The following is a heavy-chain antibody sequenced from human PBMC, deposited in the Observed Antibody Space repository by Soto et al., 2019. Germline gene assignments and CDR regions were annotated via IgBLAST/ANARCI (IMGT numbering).Heavy chain of an antibody. CDR3: ARDEDMVRGVIGYYYGMHA. Sequence: WGSLRLSCAASGFTFSSYGMHWVRQAPGKGLEWVAVIWYDGSNKYYADSVKGRFTISRDNSKNTLYLQMNSLRAEDTAVYFCARDEDMVRGVIGYYYGMHAWGQETTVTVSS. CDR2: IWYDGSNK. V-gene: IGHV3-33*01. CDR1: GFTFSSYG. J-gene: IGHJ6*02. D-gene: IGHD3-10*01.